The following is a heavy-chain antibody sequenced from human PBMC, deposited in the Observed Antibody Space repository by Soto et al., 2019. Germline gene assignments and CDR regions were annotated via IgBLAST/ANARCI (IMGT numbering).Heavy chain of an antibody. V-gene: IGHV3-23*01. CDR2: ISGSGNST. CDR3: AKGIYGDYLYYCVS. D-gene: IGHD4-17*01. CDR1: GFTFSSYA. J-gene: IGHJ4*02. Sequence: EVQLLESGGGLVQPGGSLRLSCAASGFTFSSYAMSWVRQAPGKGLEWVSAISGSGNSTYYADSVKGRFTISRDNSKNTLYLQMNSLRAEDTAVYYCAKGIYGDYLYYCVSWGQGTLVTVSS.